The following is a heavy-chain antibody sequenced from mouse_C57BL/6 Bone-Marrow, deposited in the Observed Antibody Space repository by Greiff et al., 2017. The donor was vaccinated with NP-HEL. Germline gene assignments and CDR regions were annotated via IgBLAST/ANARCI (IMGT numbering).Heavy chain of an antibody. CDR1: GFTFNTYA. CDR2: IRSKSSNYAT. D-gene: IGHD2-3*01. V-gene: IGHV10-3*01. CDR3: VRAKSWVYPYAMDY. Sequence: EVMLVESGGGLVQPKGSLKLSCAASGFTFNTYAMHWVRQAPGKGLEWVARIRSKSSNYATYYADSVKDRFTISRDDSQSMLYLQMNNLKTEDTAMYYCVRAKSWVYPYAMDYWGQGTSVTVSS. J-gene: IGHJ4*01.